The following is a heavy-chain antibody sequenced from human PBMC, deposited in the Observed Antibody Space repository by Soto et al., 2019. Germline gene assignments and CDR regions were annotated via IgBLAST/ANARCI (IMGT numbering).Heavy chain of an antibody. J-gene: IGHJ4*02. CDR2: ISGTGGST. D-gene: IGHD4-17*01. CDR3: AKDPTTVTTGYFDY. CDR1: GFTFSIYA. Sequence: GGSLRLSCAASGFTFSIYAMSWVRQAPGKGLEWVSAISGTGGSTYYADSVKGRFTISRDNSKNTLYLQMDSLRADDAAVYYCAKDPTTVTTGYFDYWGPGTLVTVSS. V-gene: IGHV3-23*01.